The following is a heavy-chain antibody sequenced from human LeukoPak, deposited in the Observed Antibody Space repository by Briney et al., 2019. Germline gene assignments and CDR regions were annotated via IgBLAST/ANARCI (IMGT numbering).Heavy chain of an antibody. J-gene: IGHJ5*02. Sequence: ASVKVSCKASGYTFTGYYMHWVRQAPGQGLEWMGWINPNSGGTNYAQKFQGRVTTTRDTSISTAYMELSRLRSDDTAVYYCARDRSTSSIKFDPWGQGTLVTVSS. D-gene: IGHD2-2*01. CDR3: ARDRSTSSIKFDP. V-gene: IGHV1-2*02. CDR1: GYTFTGYY. CDR2: INPNSGGT.